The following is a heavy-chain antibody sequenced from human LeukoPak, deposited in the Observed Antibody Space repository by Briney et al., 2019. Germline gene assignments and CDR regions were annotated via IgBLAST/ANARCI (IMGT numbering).Heavy chain of an antibody. D-gene: IGHD1-26*01. CDR2: ISGSGGST. CDR1: GFTVSSNY. J-gene: IGHJ4*02. CDR3: ARTVYSGSYYFDY. V-gene: IGHV3-23*01. Sequence: GGSLRLSCAASGFTVSSNYTSWVRQAPGKGLEWVSAISGSGGSTYYADSVKGRFTISRDNSKNTLYLQMNSLRAEDTAVYYCARTVYSGSYYFDYWGQGTLVTVSS.